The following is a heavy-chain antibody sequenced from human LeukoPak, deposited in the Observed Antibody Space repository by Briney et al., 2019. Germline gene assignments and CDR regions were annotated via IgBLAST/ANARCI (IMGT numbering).Heavy chain of an antibody. CDR3: ARSRRIFGVVTQYYFDY. CDR2: INSDGSST. D-gene: IGHD3-3*01. Sequence: GGSLRLSCAASGFTFSSYWMHWVRHAPGKGLVWVSRINSDGSSTSYADSVKGRFTISRDNAKNTLYLQMNSLRAEDTAVYYCARSRRIFGVVTQYYFDYWGQGTLVTVSS. CDR1: GFTFSSYW. V-gene: IGHV3-74*01. J-gene: IGHJ4*02.